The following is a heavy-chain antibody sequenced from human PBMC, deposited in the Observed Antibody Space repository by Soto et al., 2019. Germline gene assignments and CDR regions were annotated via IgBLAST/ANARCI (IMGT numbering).Heavy chain of an antibody. V-gene: IGHV5-51*01. J-gene: IGHJ6*02. CDR2: IYPGDSKT. CDR1: GFRFSDYW. D-gene: IGHD3-16*02. CDR3: ATLPGNVMDV. Sequence: PGESLKISCKGSGFRFSDYWIGWVRQMPGKGLEWMGMIYPGDSKTRYSLSFQGQVTISVDKSISTAYLEWSTLKASDTAKYYCATLPGNVMDVWGQGTTVTVSS.